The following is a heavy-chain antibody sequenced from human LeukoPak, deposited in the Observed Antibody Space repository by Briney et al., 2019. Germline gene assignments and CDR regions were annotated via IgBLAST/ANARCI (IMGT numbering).Heavy chain of an antibody. CDR2: MNPNSGNT. CDR3: ARGLGNDGIFDY. J-gene: IGHJ4*02. CDR1: GYTFTNYY. V-gene: IGHV1-8*02. D-gene: IGHD1-1*01. Sequence: ASVKVSCKASGYTFTNYYIHWVRQATGQGLEWMGWMNPNSGNTGYAQKFQGRVTMTRNTSISTAYMELSSLRSEDTAVYYCARGLGNDGIFDYWGQGTLVTVSS.